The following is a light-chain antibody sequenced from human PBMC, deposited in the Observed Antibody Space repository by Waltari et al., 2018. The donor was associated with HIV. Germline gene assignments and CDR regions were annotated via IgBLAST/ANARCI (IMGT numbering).Light chain of an antibody. Sequence: QPVLTQPPSASASLGASVTLTCTLSLGYSNYKLDWYQQRPGQGHRFVMRVGAGGIVGSRGDGIPYRFSVLGSGLNRYLTIKNIQEEDEGDYHCGADHGSGSNFVYVFGTGTKVTVL. CDR2: VGAGGIVG. V-gene: IGLV9-49*01. CDR3: GADHGSGSNFVYV. CDR1: LGYSNYK. J-gene: IGLJ1*01.